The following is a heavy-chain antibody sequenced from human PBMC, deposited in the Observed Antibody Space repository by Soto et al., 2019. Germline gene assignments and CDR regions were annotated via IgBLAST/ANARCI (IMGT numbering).Heavy chain of an antibody. CDR3: ARAPSNGFDI. V-gene: IGHV3-33*01. CDR2: IWYDGSNK. CDR1: GFTFRSYG. J-gene: IGHJ3*02. Sequence: QRQLVESGGGVVQPGRSLRLSCAASGFTFRSYGMHWVRQAPGKGLEWVAVIWYDGSNKYYADSVKGRFTISRDNSKNMVYLQMNSLRAEDTDVYYCARAPSNGFDIWGQGTMVTVSS.